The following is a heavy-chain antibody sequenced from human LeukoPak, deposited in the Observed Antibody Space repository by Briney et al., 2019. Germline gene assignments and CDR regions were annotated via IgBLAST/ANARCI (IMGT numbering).Heavy chain of an antibody. CDR3: ARDSDYDYVWGSSDAFDI. CDR1: GYTFTSYD. D-gene: IGHD3-16*01. CDR2: MNPNSGNT. Sequence: ASVKVSCKASGYTFTSYDINWVRQATGQGLEWMGWMNPNSGNTGYAQKFQGRVTITRNTSISTAYMELSSLRSDDTAVYYCARDSDYDYVWGSSDAFDIWGQGTMVTVSS. V-gene: IGHV1-8*03. J-gene: IGHJ3*02.